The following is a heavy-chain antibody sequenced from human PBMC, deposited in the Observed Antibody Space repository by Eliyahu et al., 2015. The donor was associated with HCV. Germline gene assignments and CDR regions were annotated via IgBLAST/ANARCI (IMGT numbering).Heavy chain of an antibody. CDR2: IHYSGST. J-gene: IGHJ5*02. CDR3: ASGGGGIAVTGTGGWFDP. D-gene: IGHD6-19*01. V-gene: IGHV4-59*01. Sequence: QVQLQESGPGLVKPSETLSLTCTVSGGSIXPYYWSWIRQPPGKGLEWIGYIHYSGSTNYNPSLKSRVTISLDTSKNQFSLKLTSVTAADTAMYYCASGGGGIAVTGTGGWFDPLGQGTLVTVSS. CDR1: GGSIXPYY.